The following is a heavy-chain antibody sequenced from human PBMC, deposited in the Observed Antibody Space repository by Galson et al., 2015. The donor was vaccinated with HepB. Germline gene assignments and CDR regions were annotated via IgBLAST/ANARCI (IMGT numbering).Heavy chain of an antibody. D-gene: IGHD6-13*01. CDR3: ARDPSQQLVPRGWFDP. CDR1: GFTFSSYS. V-gene: IGHV3-21*01. J-gene: IGHJ5*02. CDR2: ISSSSSYI. Sequence: SLRLSCAASGFTFSSYSMNWVRQAPGKGLEWVSSISSSSSYIYYADSVKGRFTISRDNAKNSLYLQMNSLRAEDTAVYYCARDPSQQLVPRGWFDPWGQGTLVTVSS.